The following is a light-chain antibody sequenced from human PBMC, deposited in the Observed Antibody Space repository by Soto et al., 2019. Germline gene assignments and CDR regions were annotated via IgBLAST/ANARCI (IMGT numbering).Light chain of an antibody. V-gene: IGKV3-11*01. CDR1: QSVNTY. J-gene: IGKJ4*01. CDR2: DAS. CDR3: QQRSNWPLT. Sequence: EIVLTQSPATLSLSPGERATLSCRASQSVNTYLAWYQQRPGQAPRLLMYDASNRATGIPARFSGCGSGTDFTLTIDSLEPEDFAVYYCQQRSNWPLTFGGGTKVEIK.